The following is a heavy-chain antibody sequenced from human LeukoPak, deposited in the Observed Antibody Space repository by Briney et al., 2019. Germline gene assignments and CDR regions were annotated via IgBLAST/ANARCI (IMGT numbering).Heavy chain of an antibody. V-gene: IGHV3-7*01. CDR2: IKQDGSEK. D-gene: IGHD5-18*01. CDR3: ARDGYSYGWFGAFDI. Sequence: AGGSLRLSCAASGFTFSSYWMSWVRQAPGKGLEWVANIKQDGSEKYYVDSVKGRFTISRDNAKNSLYLQMNSLRAEDTAVYYCARDGYSYGWFGAFDIWGQGTMVTVSS. J-gene: IGHJ3*02. CDR1: GFTFSSYW.